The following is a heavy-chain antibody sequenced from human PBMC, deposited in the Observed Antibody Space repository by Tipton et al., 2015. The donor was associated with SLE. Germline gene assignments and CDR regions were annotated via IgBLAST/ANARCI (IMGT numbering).Heavy chain of an antibody. CDR2: ISYSGST. J-gene: IGHJ6*03. D-gene: IGHD3-22*01. V-gene: IGHV4-31*03. Sequence: TLSLTCTVSGGSISSGGYYWSWIRQSPGKGLEWIGYISYSGSTNYNSSLKSRLTISVDTSKNQFSLKLSSVTAADAAVYYCARAISYYYDSSGYFYYMDVWGKGTSVTVSS. CDR3: ARAISYYYDSSGYFYYMDV. CDR1: GGSISSGGYY.